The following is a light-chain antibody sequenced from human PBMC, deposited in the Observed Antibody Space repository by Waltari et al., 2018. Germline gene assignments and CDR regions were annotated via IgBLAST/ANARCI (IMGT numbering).Light chain of an antibody. Sequence: QSALTQPASVSGSPGQSLTISCTGTSRDIGVYNPVSWYQQHPGKAPKLMIYDVTNRPSGVSDRFSGSKSDYTASLTISGLQAEDEADYYCSSYTTSISYVFGTGTRVTVL. CDR1: SRDIGVYNP. J-gene: IGLJ1*01. CDR2: DVT. V-gene: IGLV2-14*03. CDR3: SSYTTSISYV.